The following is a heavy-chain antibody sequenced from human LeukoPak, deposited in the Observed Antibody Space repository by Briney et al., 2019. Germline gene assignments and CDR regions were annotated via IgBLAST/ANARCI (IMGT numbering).Heavy chain of an antibody. J-gene: IGHJ4*02. CDR3: ARDLEDRFLEWDY. D-gene: IGHD3-3*01. CDR2: ISSSSSYI. V-gene: IGHV3-21*01. CDR1: GFTFSSYS. Sequence: GGSLRLSCAASGFTFSSYSMNWVRQAPGKGLEWVSSISSSSSYIYYADSVKGRFTISRDNAKNSLYLRMNSLRAEDTAVYYCARDLEDRFLEWDYWGQGTLVTVSS.